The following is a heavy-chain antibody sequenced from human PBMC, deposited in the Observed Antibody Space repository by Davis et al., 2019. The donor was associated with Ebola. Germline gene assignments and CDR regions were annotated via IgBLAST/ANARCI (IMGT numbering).Heavy chain of an antibody. Sequence: AASVKVSCKASGYTFTSYAISWVRQAPGQGLEWMAIISPITGSTNYAQKFQGRVTMTRDTSTSTVYMELSSLRSEDTAVYYCARGGAKVAHYYGMDVWGQGTTVTVSS. V-gene: IGHV1-46*01. CDR3: ARGGAKVAHYYGMDV. D-gene: IGHD4-23*01. CDR1: GYTFTSYA. CDR2: ISPITGST. J-gene: IGHJ6*02.